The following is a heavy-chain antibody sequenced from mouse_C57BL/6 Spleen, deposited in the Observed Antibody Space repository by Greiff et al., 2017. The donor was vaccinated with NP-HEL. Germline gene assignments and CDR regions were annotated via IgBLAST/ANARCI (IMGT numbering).Heavy chain of an antibody. CDR1: GYTFTGYW. Sequence: QVQLKQSGAELMKPGASVKLSCKATGYTFTGYWIEWVKQRPGHGLEWIGEILPGSGSTNYNEKFKGKATLTADTSSTTAYMQLSSLTTEDSAIYYCARSSYYGSSFSWFAYWGQGTLVTVSA. CDR2: ILPGSGST. D-gene: IGHD1-1*01. J-gene: IGHJ3*01. V-gene: IGHV1-9*01. CDR3: ARSSYYGSSFSWFAY.